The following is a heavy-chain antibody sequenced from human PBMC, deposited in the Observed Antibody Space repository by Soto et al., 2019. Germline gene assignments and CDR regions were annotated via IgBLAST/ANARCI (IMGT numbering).Heavy chain of an antibody. V-gene: IGHV4-31*03. Sequence: QVQLQESGPGLVKPSQTLSLTCTVSGGSISSGGYYWSWIRQHPGKGLEWIGYIYYSGSTYYNPSLKRRVTISVDASKNPFSLKLSSVTAAATAVYYCARVVRSIVVVVAATRGWFDPWGQGTLVTVSS. D-gene: IGHD2-15*01. J-gene: IGHJ5*02. CDR1: GGSISSGGYY. CDR2: IYYSGST. CDR3: ARVVRSIVVVVAATRGWFDP.